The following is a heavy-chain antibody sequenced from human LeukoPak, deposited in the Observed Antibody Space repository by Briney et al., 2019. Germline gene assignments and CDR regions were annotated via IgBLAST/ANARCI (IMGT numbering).Heavy chain of an antibody. V-gene: IGHV1-2*02. CDR1: GYTFTGYY. J-gene: IGHJ3*02. Sequence: ASVKVSCKASGYTFTGYYMHWVRQAPGQGLEWMGWINPNSGGTNYAQKFQGRVTMTRDTSISTAYMELSRLRSDDTAVYYCARGINPLGGPRDAFDIWGQGSMVTVSS. D-gene: IGHD3-16*01. CDR3: ARGINPLGGPRDAFDI. CDR2: INPNSGGT.